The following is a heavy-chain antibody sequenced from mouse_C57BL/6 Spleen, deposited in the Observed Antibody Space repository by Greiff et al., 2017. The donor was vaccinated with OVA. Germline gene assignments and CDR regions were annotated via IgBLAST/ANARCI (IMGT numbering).Heavy chain of an antibody. Sequence: QVQLQQPGAELVRPGTSVKLSCKDSGYTFTSYWMHWVKQRPGQGLEWIGVIDPSDSYTNYNQKFKGKATLTVDTSSSTAYMQLSSLTSEDSAVYYCAREPITTSAMDYWGQGTSVTVSS. CDR1: GYTFTSYW. J-gene: IGHJ4*01. V-gene: IGHV1-59*01. D-gene: IGHD1-1*01. CDR2: IDPSDSYT. CDR3: AREPITTSAMDY.